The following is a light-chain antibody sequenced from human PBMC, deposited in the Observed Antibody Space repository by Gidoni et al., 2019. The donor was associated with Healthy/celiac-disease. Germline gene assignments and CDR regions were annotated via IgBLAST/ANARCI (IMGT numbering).Light chain of an antibody. J-gene: IGKJ1*01. CDR2: AAS. Sequence: DIQMTQSPSSLSAAVGDRVTITCRASQSISSYLNWYQQKPGKAAKLLIYAASSLQSGVPSRFSGSGSGTDFTITISSRQPEDFATYYCQQSYSTLTWTFGQGTKVEIK. CDR3: QQSYSTLTWT. CDR1: QSISSY. V-gene: IGKV1-39*01.